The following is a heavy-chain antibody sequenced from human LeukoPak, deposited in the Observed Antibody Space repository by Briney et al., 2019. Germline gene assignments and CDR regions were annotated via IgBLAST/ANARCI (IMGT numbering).Heavy chain of an antibody. CDR2: ISSSGSTI. CDR1: GFIFSSFE. Sequence: PGGSLRLSCAASGFIFSSFEMNWARQAPGKGLEWVSYISSSGSTIYYADSVKGRFTIPRDNAKNSMYLQMNSLRAEDTAVYYCARAPTVVTKTAFDIWGQGTMVTVSS. D-gene: IGHD4-23*01. J-gene: IGHJ3*02. CDR3: ARAPTVVTKTAFDI. V-gene: IGHV3-48*03.